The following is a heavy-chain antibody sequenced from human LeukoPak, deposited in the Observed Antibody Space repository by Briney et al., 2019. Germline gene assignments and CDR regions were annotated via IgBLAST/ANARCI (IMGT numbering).Heavy chain of an antibody. CDR1: GFTFSSYA. CDR2: ISGSGGST. V-gene: IGHV3-23*01. Sequence: GGSLRLSCAASGFTFSSYALSWVRQAPGKGLEWVSIISGSGGSTYYAGSVKGRFTISRDNSKNTLYLQMNSLRAEDTAIYYCAKDGDGYCSGGSCYYVDYWGQGTLVTVSS. CDR3: AKDGDGYCSGGSCYYVDY. D-gene: IGHD2-15*01. J-gene: IGHJ4*02.